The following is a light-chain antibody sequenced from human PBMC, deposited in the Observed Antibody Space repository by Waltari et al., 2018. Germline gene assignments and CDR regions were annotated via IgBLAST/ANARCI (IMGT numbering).Light chain of an antibody. CDR2: GAS. V-gene: IGKV3-20*01. CDR3: QHYVRLPVT. Sequence: VLTQPAGAASLSPADRVTLSCRASQSVSRALAWYQQKPVQAPRLLMYGASSRATGIPDRFSGSGSGTDFSLTISRLEPEDFAVYYCQHYVRLPVTFGQGTKVEIK. J-gene: IGKJ1*01. CDR1: QSVSRA.